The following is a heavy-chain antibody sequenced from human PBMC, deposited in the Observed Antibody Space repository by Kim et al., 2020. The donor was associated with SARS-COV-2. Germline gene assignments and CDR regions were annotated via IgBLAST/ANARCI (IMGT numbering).Heavy chain of an antibody. J-gene: IGHJ4*02. D-gene: IGHD1-26*01. Sequence: IYAQKFQGRVTMTRDTSTSTVYMELSSLRSEDTAVYYCAREGLVGAYFDYWGQGTLVTVSS. V-gene: IGHV1-46*01. CDR3: AREGLVGAYFDY.